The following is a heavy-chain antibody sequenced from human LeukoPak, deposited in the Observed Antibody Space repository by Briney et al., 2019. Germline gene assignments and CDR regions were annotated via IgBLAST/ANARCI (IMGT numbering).Heavy chain of an antibody. CDR1: GFTFSDYY. D-gene: IGHD3-22*01. V-gene: IGHV3-11*01. Sequence: PGGSLRLSCAASGFTFSDYYMSWIRQAPGKGLEWVSYISSSGSTIYYADSVKGRFTISRDNAKNSLYLRMNNLRAEDTAVYYCASGYYDSSGYYRDYWGQGTLVTVSS. CDR3: ASGYYDSSGYYRDY. J-gene: IGHJ4*02. CDR2: ISSSGSTI.